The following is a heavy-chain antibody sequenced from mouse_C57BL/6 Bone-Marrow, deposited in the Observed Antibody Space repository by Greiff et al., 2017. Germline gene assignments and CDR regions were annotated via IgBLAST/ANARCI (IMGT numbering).Heavy chain of an antibody. Sequence: VQLQQPGAELVRPGASVKLSCTASGFNIKDDYMHWVKQRPEQGLEWIGWIDPENGDTEYASKFQGKATITADTSSNTAYLHLSSLTSEDTAVYYCTTGDWGYWGRGTTLTVTA. V-gene: IGHV14-4*01. J-gene: IGHJ2*01. CDR1: GFNIKDDY. CDR3: TTGDWGY. CDR2: IDPENGDT.